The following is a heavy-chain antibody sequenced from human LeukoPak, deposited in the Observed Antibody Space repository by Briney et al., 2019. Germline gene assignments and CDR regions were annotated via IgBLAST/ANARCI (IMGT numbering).Heavy chain of an antibody. CDR2: ISGTGSDT. J-gene: IGHJ3*02. D-gene: IGHD3-16*01. CDR1: GFTFSSYA. V-gene: IGHV3-23*01. CDR3: ARVGVGPSDAFDI. Sequence: GGSLRLSCAASGFTFSSYAMSWVRQAPGKGLEWVSAISGTGSDTNYADSVKGRFTISRDNSKNTLYLQMNSLRAEDTAVYYCARVGVGPSDAFDIWGQGTMVTVSS.